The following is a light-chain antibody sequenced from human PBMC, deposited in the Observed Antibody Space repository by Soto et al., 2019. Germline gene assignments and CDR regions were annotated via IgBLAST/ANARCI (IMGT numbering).Light chain of an antibody. CDR3: SSYTSSSTPYV. CDR2: EVS. Sequence: QSALTQPASVSGSHGQSITISCTGTSSDVGGYNYVSGYQQHPGKAPKLMIYEVSNRPSGVSNRFSGSKSGNTASLTISGLQAEDEADYYCSSYTSSSTPYVFGTGTKLTVL. V-gene: IGLV2-14*01. CDR1: SSDVGGYNY. J-gene: IGLJ1*01.